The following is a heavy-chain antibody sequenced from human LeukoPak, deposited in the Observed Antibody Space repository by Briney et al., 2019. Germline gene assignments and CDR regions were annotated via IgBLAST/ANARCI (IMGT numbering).Heavy chain of an antibody. J-gene: IGHJ6*02. CDR3: ARNVVGVPAAIHYAMDV. V-gene: IGHV4-34*01. D-gene: IGHD2-2*01. Sequence: SETLSLTCAVSGGSFSDYFWGWVRQPPGEGLEWIGEINHSGGTKYNPALESRRTITVNTTNNQSPLNQISMTAADATVYYCARNVVGVPAAIHYAMDVWGQGTTVTVSS. CDR2: INHSGGT. CDR1: GGSFSDYF.